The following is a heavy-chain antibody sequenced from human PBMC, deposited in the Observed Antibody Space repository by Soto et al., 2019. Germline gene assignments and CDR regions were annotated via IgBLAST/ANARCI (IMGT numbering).Heavy chain of an antibody. V-gene: IGHV3-21*01. Sequence: PGGSLRLSWSASGFIFTSYSMVWVRQAPGKWLEWVSSISIRSDSIDDADSVKGRFTISRDNAEKSLYLQMSSLTSEDTAVYYCARDRSADRFVQYFQHWGPGTLVPVSS. D-gene: IGHD6-19*01. CDR2: ISIRSDSI. CDR3: ARDRSADRFVQYFQH. J-gene: IGHJ1*01. CDR1: GFIFTSYS.